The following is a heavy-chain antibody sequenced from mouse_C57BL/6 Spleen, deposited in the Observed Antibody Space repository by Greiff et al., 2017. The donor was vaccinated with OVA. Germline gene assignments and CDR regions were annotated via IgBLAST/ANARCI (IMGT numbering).Heavy chain of an antibody. Sequence: QVQLQQSGAELVKPGASVKLSCKASGYTFTSYWMQWVKQRPGQGLEWIGEIDPSDSYTNYNQKFKGKATLTVDTSSSTAYMQLSSLTSEDSAVYYCARRRGNYGYAMDYWGQGTSVTVSS. V-gene: IGHV1-50*01. CDR2: IDPSDSYT. CDR1: GYTFTSYW. CDR3: ARRRGNYGYAMDY. D-gene: IGHD2-1*01. J-gene: IGHJ4*01.